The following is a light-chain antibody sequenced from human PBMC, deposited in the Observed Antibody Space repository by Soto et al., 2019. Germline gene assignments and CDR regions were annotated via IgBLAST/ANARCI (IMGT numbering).Light chain of an antibody. V-gene: IGLV1-47*02. CDR3: ATWDDSLNGVI. CDR2: ANN. CDR1: SSNIGNNF. J-gene: IGLJ2*01. Sequence: QPVLTQPPSASGTPGQRVTISCSGSSSNIGNNFVYWYQHLPGKAPKLLIYANNQRPSGVPDRFSGSKSGTSASLAISGLRSEDEADYYCATWDDSLNGVIFGGGTQLTVL.